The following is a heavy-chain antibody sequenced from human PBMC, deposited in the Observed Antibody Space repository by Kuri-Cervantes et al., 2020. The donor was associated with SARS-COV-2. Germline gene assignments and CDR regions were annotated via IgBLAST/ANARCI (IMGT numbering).Heavy chain of an antibody. CDR1: GFTFSGSA. CDR2: IRSKANSYAT. CDR3: TTLIDY. J-gene: IGHJ4*02. V-gene: IGHV3-73*01. D-gene: IGHD1-1*01. Sequence: GESLKISCEASGFTFSGSAMHWVRQASGKGLEWVGRIRSKANSYATAYASSVKGRFTISRDDSKNMAYLQINSLKTEDTAVYYGTTLIDYWGQGALVTVSS.